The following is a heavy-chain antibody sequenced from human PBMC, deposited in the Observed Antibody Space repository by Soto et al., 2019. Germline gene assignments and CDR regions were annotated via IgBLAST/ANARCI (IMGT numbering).Heavy chain of an antibody. CDR2: MSYDGSNK. V-gene: IGHV3-30*18. J-gene: IGHJ4*02. CDR1: GFTFSSYG. CDR3: AKDRFRYCSGGSCSPDY. Sequence: GGSLRLSCAASGFTFSSYGMHWVRQAPGKGLEWVAVMSYDGSNKYYADSVKGRFTISRDNSKNTLYLQMNSLRAEDTAVYYCAKDRFRYCSGGSCSPDYWGQGTLVTVSS. D-gene: IGHD2-15*01.